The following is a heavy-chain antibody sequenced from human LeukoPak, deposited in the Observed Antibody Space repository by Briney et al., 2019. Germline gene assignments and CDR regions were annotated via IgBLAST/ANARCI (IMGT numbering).Heavy chain of an antibody. J-gene: IGHJ6*03. CDR2: VYTNGGT. V-gene: IGHV4-4*07. Sequence: TSSETLSLTCVVSGGSISTDFWSWIRQPAGKGLEWIGRVYTNGGTNYNPSLKSRVTISIDTAKNQISLKVRSVTAADTAIYYCAGGHSGSSAKILYYYYMDVWGKGTTVTVSS. D-gene: IGHD1-26*01. CDR3: AGGHSGSSAKILYYYYMDV. CDR1: GGSISTDF.